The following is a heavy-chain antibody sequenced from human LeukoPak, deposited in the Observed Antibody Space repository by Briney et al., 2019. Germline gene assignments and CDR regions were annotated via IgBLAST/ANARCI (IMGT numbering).Heavy chain of an antibody. D-gene: IGHD6-13*01. CDR1: GFTFSSYG. V-gene: IGHV3-30*18. CDR2: ISYDGSNK. Sequence: PGGSLRLSCAASGFTFSSYGMHWVRQAPGKGLEWVAVISYDGSNKYYADSVKGRFTISRDNSKNTLYLQMNSLRAEDTAVYYCAKDPVGVAAAGSSYYYYGMDVWGQGTTVTVSS. J-gene: IGHJ6*02. CDR3: AKDPVGVAAAGSSYYYYGMDV.